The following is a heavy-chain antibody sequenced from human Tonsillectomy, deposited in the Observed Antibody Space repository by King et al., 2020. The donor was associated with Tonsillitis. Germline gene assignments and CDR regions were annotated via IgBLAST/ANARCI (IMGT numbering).Heavy chain of an antibody. Sequence: VTLKESGPVLVKPTETLTLTCTVSGFSLNNAKMGVSWIRQPPGKALEWLAHIFSNDEKTYSTFLKSRLTISKDTSKSQVVLTITNMDPVDTATYYCARTTRYNWNYDGMDVWGQGTTVTVSS. CDR3: ARTTRYNWNYDGMDV. D-gene: IGHD1-20*01. CDR1: GFSLNNAKMG. CDR2: IFSNDEK. J-gene: IGHJ6*02. V-gene: IGHV2-26*01.